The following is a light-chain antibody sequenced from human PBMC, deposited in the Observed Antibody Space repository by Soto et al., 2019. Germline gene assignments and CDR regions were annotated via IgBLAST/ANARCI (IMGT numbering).Light chain of an antibody. J-gene: IGKJ4*01. CDR2: GAS. CDR3: QQFNNWPLT. V-gene: IGKV3-15*01. CDR1: QSVSSN. Sequence: EIVMTQSPATLSVSPGERATLSCRASQSVSSNLAWYQQKPGQAPRLLIYGASTRATGFPARFSGSGSGTEFTLTISSLQSEDFAVYYCQQFNNWPLTFGGRTKVEIK.